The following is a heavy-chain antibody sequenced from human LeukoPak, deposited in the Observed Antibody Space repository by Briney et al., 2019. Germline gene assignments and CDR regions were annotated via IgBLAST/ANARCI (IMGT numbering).Heavy chain of an antibody. J-gene: IGHJ6*02. CDR3: ARSGDIVVVPAAGYYYGMDV. V-gene: IGHV3-11*01. CDR1: GFTFSDYY. D-gene: IGHD2-2*01. CDR2: ISSSGSTI. Sequence: GGSLRLSCAASGFTFSDYYMSWIRQAPGKGLEWVSYISSSGSTIYYADSVKGRFTISRDNAKNSLYLQMNSLRAEDTAVYYCARSGDIVVVPAAGYYYGMDVWGLGTTVTVSS.